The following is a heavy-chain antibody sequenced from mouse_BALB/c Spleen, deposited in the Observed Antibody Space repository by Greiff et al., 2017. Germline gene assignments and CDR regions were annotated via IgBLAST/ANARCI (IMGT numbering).Heavy chain of an antibody. CDR2: ISSGGSYT. D-gene: IGHD2-1*01. CDR3: ARRGGNYGGFAY. V-gene: IGHV5-6*02. J-gene: IGHJ3*01. CDR1: GFTFSSYG. Sequence: EVMLVESGGDLVKPGGSLKLSCAASGFTFSSYGMSWVRQTPDKRLEWVATISSGGSYTYYPDSVKGRFTISRDDAKNTLYLQMSSLKSEDTAMYYCARRGGNYGGFAYWGQGTLVTVSA.